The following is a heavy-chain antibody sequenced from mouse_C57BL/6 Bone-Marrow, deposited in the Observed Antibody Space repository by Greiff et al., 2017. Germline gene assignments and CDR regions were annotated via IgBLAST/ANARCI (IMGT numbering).Heavy chain of an antibody. V-gene: IGHV7-3*01. D-gene: IGHD3-3*01. CDR2: IRNKANGYTT. CDR1: GFTFTDYY. J-gene: IGHJ4*01. CDR3: ARLGGRGAMDY. Sequence: EVKVEESGGGLVQPGGSLSLSCAASGFTFTDYYMSWVRQPPGKALEWLGFIRNKANGYTTEYSASVKGRFTISRDNSQSILYLQMNALRAEDSATYYCARLGGRGAMDYWGQGTSVTVSS.